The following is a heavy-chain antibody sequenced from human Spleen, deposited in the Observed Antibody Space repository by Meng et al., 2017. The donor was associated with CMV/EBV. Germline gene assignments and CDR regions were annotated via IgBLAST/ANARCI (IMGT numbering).Heavy chain of an antibody. CDR3: ARWGDMAAFGY. CDR1: GYSFITSD. V-gene: IGHV1-8*01. J-gene: IGHJ4*02. Sequence: CRASGYSFITSDVTWVRQAPGQGPEWMGWMNPNSGNTGYAQKFQGRVTMTTDNSISTAYMEVSSLTSEDTAVYYCARWGDMAAFGYWGQGTLVTVSS. CDR2: MNPNSGNT. D-gene: IGHD6-13*01.